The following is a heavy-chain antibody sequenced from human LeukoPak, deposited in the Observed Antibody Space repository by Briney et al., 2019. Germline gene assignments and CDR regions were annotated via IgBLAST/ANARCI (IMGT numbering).Heavy chain of an antibody. V-gene: IGHV1-8*01. CDR3: ARGPPDWGYDY. CDR1: GYTFTSYD. Sequence: ASVKVSCKASGYTFTSYDFNWVRQATGQRPEWMGWMSPNSGDTGYAQKFQDRVTMTRNTSISTAYMELSSLRSDDTAVYYCARGPPDWGYDYWGPGTLVTVSS. J-gene: IGHJ4*02. CDR2: MSPNSGDT. D-gene: IGHD7-27*01.